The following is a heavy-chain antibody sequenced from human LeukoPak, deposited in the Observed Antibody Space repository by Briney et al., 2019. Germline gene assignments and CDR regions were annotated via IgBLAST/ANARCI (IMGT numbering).Heavy chain of an antibody. CDR1: GFTFSNAW. Sequence: GGSLRLSCAASGFTFSNAWMSWVRQPPGKGLEWVGRIKSKTDGGTTDYAAPVKGRFTISRDDSKNTLYLQMNSLRTEDTAVYYCTTGVVGATTFGHAGAGDVDYWGQGTLVTVSS. CDR2: IKSKTDGGTT. J-gene: IGHJ4*02. D-gene: IGHD1-26*01. V-gene: IGHV3-15*01. CDR3: TTGVVGATTFGHAGAGDVDY.